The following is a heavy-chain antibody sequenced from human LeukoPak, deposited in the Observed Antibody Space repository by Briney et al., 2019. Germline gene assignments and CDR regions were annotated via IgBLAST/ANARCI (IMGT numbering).Heavy chain of an antibody. D-gene: IGHD6-19*01. CDR1: GFSCSGYF. CDR3: ARDRGAVTGQYFDY. V-gene: IGHV3-11*01. J-gene: IGHJ4*02. Sequence: GGSLRLSCEVSGFSCSGYFMSWIRQAPGKGLEWVSYISSSGTTTDYADSVKGRFTISRDNAKNSLYLQMNSLRVEDTAVYYCARDRGAVTGQYFDYWGQGALVTVS. CDR2: ISSSGTTT.